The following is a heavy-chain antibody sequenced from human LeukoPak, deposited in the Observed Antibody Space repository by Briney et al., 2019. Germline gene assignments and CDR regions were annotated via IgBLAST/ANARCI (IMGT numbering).Heavy chain of an antibody. CDR1: GFTFGDYA. D-gene: IGHD3-10*01. J-gene: IGHJ4*02. CDR2: ISSSSSFI. V-gene: IGHV3-21*01. CDR3: ARDLIDSSTGTGGY. Sequence: GGSLRLSCTASGFTFGDYAMSWFRQAPGKGLEWVSSISSSSSFIYYADSVKGRFTISRDNAKNSLYLQMNSLRAEDTAVYYCARDLIDSSTGTGGYWGQGTLVTVSS.